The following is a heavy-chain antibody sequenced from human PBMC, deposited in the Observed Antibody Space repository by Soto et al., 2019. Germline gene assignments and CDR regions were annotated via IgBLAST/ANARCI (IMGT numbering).Heavy chain of an antibody. V-gene: IGHV1-69*13. Sequence: SVKVSCKASGGTFSSYAISWVRQAPGQGLEWMGGIIPIFGTANYAQKFQGRVTITADESTSTAYMELSSLRSEDTAVYYCARDRRLGYSYGPGTYYYGMDVWGQGTTVTISS. D-gene: IGHD5-18*01. J-gene: IGHJ6*02. CDR2: IIPIFGTA. CDR1: GGTFSSYA. CDR3: ARDRRLGYSYGPGTYYYGMDV.